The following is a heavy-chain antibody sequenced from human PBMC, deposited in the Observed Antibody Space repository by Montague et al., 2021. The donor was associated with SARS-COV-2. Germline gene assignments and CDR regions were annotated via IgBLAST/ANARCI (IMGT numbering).Heavy chain of an antibody. Sequence: SETLSLTCAVYGGSSSGAYWNWVRQPPGRGLEWIAEINYSGSANYNPSLKSRVTLSVDRSKNQFSLQLRSVTAADRAVYYCARGVYDSGNYCTRDQYYGFDVWGQGTMVTVSS. V-gene: IGHV4-34*01. CDR2: INYSGSA. CDR3: ARGVYDSGNYCTRDQYYGFDV. CDR1: GGSSSGAY. D-gene: IGHD3-10*01. J-gene: IGHJ6*02.